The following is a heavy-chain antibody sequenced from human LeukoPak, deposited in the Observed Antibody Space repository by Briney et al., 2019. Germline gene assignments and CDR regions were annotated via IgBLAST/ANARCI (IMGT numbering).Heavy chain of an antibody. CDR3: ASNRVTITTMRYFGP. D-gene: IGHD5-12*01. V-gene: IGHV1-18*01. Sequence: ASVKVSCKASGYTFTTYGISWVRQAPGQGLEWMGWISGYNGDTNYAQNFQGRVTMTTDTSTSTAYMELRSLRSDDTAVYYCASNRVTITTMRYFGPRGQGTRVNVPS. CDR1: GYTFTTYG. J-gene: IGHJ5*02. CDR2: ISGYNGDT.